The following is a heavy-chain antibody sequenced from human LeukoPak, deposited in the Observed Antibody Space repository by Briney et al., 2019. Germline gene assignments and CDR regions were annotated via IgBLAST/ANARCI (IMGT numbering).Heavy chain of an antibody. CDR3: AREVGGSYY. CDR1: GGSFSGYY. J-gene: IGHJ4*02. CDR2: INHSGST. Sequence: PSETLSLTCAVYGGSFSGYYWSWIRQPPGKGLEWIGEINHSGSTNYNPSLKSRVTISVDTSKNQFSLKLSSVTAADTAVYYCAREVGGSYYWGQGTLVTVSS. V-gene: IGHV4-34*01. D-gene: IGHD1-26*01.